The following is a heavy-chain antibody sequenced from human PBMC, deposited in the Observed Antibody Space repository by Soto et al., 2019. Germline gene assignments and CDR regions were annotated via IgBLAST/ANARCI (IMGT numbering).Heavy chain of an antibody. V-gene: IGHV4-30-4*01. Sequence: SETLSLTCTVSGGSISSGDYYWSWIRQPPGKGLEWIGYIYYSGSTYYNPSLKSRVTISVDTSKNQFSLKLSSVTAADTAVYYCARDQDYYDSSGYRISYGMDVWGQGTTVT. J-gene: IGHJ6*02. CDR2: IYYSGST. CDR3: ARDQDYYDSSGYRISYGMDV. CDR1: GGSISSGDYY. D-gene: IGHD3-22*01.